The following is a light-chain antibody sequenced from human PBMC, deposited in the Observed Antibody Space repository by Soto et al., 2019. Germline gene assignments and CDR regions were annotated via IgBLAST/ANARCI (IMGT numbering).Light chain of an antibody. CDR3: SSYTSSSTLL. J-gene: IGLJ2*01. CDR1: SSDIGRYDY. V-gene: IGLV2-14*03. Sequence: QSVLTQPASVSGSPGQSITISCTGTSSDIGRYDYVSWYQQFPGKAPKLMIYRVINRPSGVSDRFSGSKSGNTASLTISGLQAEDEADYYCSSYTSSSTLLFGGGTQLTVL. CDR2: RVI.